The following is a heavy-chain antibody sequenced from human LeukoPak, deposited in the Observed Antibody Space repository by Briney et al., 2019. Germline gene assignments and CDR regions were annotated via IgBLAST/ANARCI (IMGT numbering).Heavy chain of an antibody. V-gene: IGHV4-59*12. Sequence: SETLSLTCTVSGGSISSYYWTWIRQPPGRGLEWIGYIYYSGSTNYNPSLKSRVTISVDTCKNQFSLKLRSVTAADTAVYYCARGGGAFDIWGHGTMVTVSS. CDR2: IYYSGST. CDR1: GGSISSYY. J-gene: IGHJ3*02. CDR3: ARGGGAFDI.